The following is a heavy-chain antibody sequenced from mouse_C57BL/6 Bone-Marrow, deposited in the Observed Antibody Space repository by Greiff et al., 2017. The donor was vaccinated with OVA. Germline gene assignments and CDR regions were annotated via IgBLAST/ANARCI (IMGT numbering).Heavy chain of an antibody. CDR1: GYTFTSYW. V-gene: IGHV1-50*01. Sequence: VQLQQPGAELVKPGASVKLSCKASGYTFTSYWVQWVKQRPGQGLEWIGEIDPSDSYTNYNQKFKGKATLTVDTSSSTAYMQLSSLTSEDSAVYYCARDLYYAMDYWGQGTSVTVSS. CDR2: IDPSDSYT. CDR3: ARDLYYAMDY. J-gene: IGHJ4*01.